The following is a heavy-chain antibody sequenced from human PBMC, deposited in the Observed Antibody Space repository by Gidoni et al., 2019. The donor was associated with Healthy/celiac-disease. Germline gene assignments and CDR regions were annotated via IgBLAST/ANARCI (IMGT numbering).Heavy chain of an antibody. D-gene: IGHD1-1*01. J-gene: IGHJ4*02. Sequence: EVQLLESGGGLVQPGGSLRLSCAASGCTFSSYAMSWVRQAPGKGLGWVSAISSSGGSTYYADSVRGRFTISRDNSKNTLYLQMNSLRAEDTAVYYCAKAGTARAKDAFDYWGQGTLVTVSS. V-gene: IGHV3-23*01. CDR3: AKAGTARAKDAFDY. CDR1: GCTFSSYA. CDR2: ISSSGGST.